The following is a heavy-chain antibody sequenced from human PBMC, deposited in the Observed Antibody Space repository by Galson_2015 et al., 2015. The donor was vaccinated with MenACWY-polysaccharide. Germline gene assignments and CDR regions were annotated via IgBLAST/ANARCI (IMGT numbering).Heavy chain of an antibody. CDR2: IYWAGDN. V-gene: IGHV2-5*02. Sequence: PALAKPTQTLTLPCTFSGVSLITNGVGVNWFRQPPGKDLEWLAVIYWAGDNRYSHSLWSRLTVTKDTSKNQVVLTMTNMDLGDTATYYCALVMITFGGVIGDDAFDVWGPGTMVTVSS. CDR1: GVSLITNGVG. CDR3: ALVMITFGGVIGDDAFDV. D-gene: IGHD3-16*01. J-gene: IGHJ3*01.